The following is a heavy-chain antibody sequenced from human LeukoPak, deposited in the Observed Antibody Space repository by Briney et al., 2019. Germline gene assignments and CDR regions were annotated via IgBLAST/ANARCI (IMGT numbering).Heavy chain of an antibody. Sequence: ASVKVSCKASGYTFTSYYMHWVRQAPGQGLEWMGIINPSGGSTSYAQKFQGRVTMTRDTSTSTVYMELSSLRSEDTAVYYCARERGGSSNLYYYGMDVWGQGTTVTVSS. CDR2: INPSGGST. CDR1: GYTFTSYY. D-gene: IGHD1-26*01. CDR3: ARERGGSSNLYYYGMDV. J-gene: IGHJ6*02. V-gene: IGHV1-46*01.